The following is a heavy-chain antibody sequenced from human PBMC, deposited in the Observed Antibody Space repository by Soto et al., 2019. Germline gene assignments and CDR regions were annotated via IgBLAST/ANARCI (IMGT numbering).Heavy chain of an antibody. V-gene: IGHV3-21*01. CDR1: AFTFSSYS. CDR3: ARDLEEAAAGTTPFDY. J-gene: IGHJ4*02. CDR2: ISSSSSYI. D-gene: IGHD6-13*01. Sequence: GGSLRLSCAASAFTFSSYSMNWVRQAPGKGLEWVSSISSSSSYIYYADSVKGRFTISRDNAKNSLYLQMNSLRAEDTAVYYCARDLEEAAAGTTPFDYWGQGTLVTVSS.